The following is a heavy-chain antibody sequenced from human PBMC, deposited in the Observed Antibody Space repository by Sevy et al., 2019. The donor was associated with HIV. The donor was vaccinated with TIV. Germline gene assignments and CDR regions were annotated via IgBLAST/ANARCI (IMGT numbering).Heavy chain of an antibody. CDR1: GGSISSYY. CDR3: ARVTDFWSGYYPYYFDY. V-gene: IGHV4-59*01. J-gene: IGHJ4*02. D-gene: IGHD3-3*01. CDR2: IYYSGST. Sequence: SETLSLTCTVSGGSISSYYWSWIRQPPGKGLEWIGCIYYSGSTNYNPSLKSRVTISVDTSKNQFSLKLSSVTAADTAVYYCARVTDFWSGYYPYYFDYWGQGTLVTVSS.